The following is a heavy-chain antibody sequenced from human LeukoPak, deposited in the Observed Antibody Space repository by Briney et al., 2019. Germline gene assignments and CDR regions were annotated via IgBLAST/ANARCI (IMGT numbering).Heavy chain of an antibody. CDR2: INHSGST. V-gene: IGHV4-34*01. Sequence: PSETLSLTCAVYGGSFSGYYWSWIRQPPGKGLEWIGEINHSGSTNYNPSLKSRVTISVDTSKNQFSLKLSSVTAAGTAVYYCARRDGYNYDYFDYWGQGTLVTVSS. J-gene: IGHJ4*02. CDR3: ARRDGYNYDYFDY. D-gene: IGHD5-24*01. CDR1: GGSFSGYY.